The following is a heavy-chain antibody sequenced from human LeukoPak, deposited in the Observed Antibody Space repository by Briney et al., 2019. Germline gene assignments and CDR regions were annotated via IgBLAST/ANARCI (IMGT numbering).Heavy chain of an antibody. Sequence: SSETLSLTCTVSGGSVSSDAYYWSWIRQPPGKGLEWIGYIYNSGSANYNPSLKSRVTISVDTSKNHFSLKLSSVTAADTAVYYCARGHFGVVIIPDYFDYWGQGTLVTVSS. CDR1: GGSVSSDAYY. V-gene: IGHV4-61*03. CDR3: ARGHFGVVIIPDYFDY. D-gene: IGHD3-3*01. CDR2: IYNSGSA. J-gene: IGHJ4*02.